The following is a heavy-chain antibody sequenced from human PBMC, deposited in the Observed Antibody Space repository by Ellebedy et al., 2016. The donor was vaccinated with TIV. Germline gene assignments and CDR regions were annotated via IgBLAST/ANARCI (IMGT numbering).Heavy chain of an antibody. Sequence: GESLKISCGASGFTFSTYAIHWVRQAPGKGREWVAVISFDGSNEYYADFVNGRFTISRDNSKNTMYLQMNSLRAEDTAVYYCARQGYKCNDAYFDYWGQGTLVTVSS. CDR3: ARQGYKCNDAYFDY. CDR1: GFTFSTYA. CDR2: ISFDGSNE. J-gene: IGHJ4*02. V-gene: IGHV3-30-3*01. D-gene: IGHD1-1*01.